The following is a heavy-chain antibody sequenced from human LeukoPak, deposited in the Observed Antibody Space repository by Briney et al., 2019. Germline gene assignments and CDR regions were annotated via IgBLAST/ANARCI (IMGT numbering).Heavy chain of an antibody. D-gene: IGHD6-13*01. CDR1: GGSISSSSYY. CDR2: IYYSGST. J-gene: IGHJ4*02. Sequence: PSETLSLTCTVSGGSISSSSYYWGWIRQPPGKGLEWIGSIYYSGSTNYNPSLKSRVTISVDTSKNQFSLKLSSVTAADTAVYYCARYRRIAAAGTFGYWGQGTLVTVSS. V-gene: IGHV4-39*01. CDR3: ARYRRIAAAGTFGY.